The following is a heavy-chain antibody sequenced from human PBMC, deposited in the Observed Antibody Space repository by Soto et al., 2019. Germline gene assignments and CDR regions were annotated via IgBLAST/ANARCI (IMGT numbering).Heavy chain of an antibody. V-gene: IGHV3-23*01. CDR2: ISESGGSA. CDR1: GFTFSVYA. D-gene: IGHD5-18*01. J-gene: IGHJ4*02. CDR3: AKDGYSYGRPFDY. Sequence: LRLSCAASGFTFSVYAMSWVRQVPGKGLEWVSTISESGGSAYYADSVKGRFTISRDNPKNTLYLQMNSLRAEDTAVYYCAKDGYSYGRPFDYWGQGTLVTVSS.